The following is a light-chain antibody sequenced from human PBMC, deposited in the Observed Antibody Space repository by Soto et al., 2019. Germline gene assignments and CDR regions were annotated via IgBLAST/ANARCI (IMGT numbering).Light chain of an antibody. J-gene: IGKJ4*01. Sequence: EIVLTQSPGTVSLSPGERATLSCRASQSITTSLAWYQRKPGQAPRLLIYDASTRATAIPDRFSGSGSGIDFTLTLSRLEAEDFAVYSCQQYATSPLTFGGGTKVEIK. CDR3: QQYATSPLT. CDR1: QSITTS. CDR2: DAS. V-gene: IGKV3-20*01.